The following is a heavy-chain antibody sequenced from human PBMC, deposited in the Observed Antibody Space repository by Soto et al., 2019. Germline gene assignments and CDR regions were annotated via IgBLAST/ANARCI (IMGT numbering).Heavy chain of an antibody. V-gene: IGHV4-31*03. CDR3: ARTTFYDVFTAYYSLFDY. D-gene: IGHD3-9*01. CDR2: ISDSGSS. CDR1: GGSISSGRFY. Sequence: QVQLQESGPGLVKPSQTLTLTCTVSGGSISSGRFYWSWIRQHPGKGLEWIGHISDSGSSYYNPSSASRVTISLDTSKNQFSLKLSAVTAADTAVYFCARTTFYDVFTAYYSLFDYWGQGTMVTVSS. J-gene: IGHJ4*02.